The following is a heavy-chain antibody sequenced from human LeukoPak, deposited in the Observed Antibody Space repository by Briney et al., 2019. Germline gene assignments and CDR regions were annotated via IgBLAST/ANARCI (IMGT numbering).Heavy chain of an antibody. CDR1: GGSFSGYY. D-gene: IGHD3-3*01. CDR3: ARESRITIFGVVQDAFDI. J-gene: IGHJ3*02. Sequence: SETLSLTCAVYGGSFSGYYWSWIRQPPGKGLEWIGEINHSGSTNYNPSLKSRVTISVDTSKNQFSLKLSSVTAADTAVYYCARESRITIFGVVQDAFDIWGQGTMVTVSS. CDR2: INHSGST. V-gene: IGHV4-34*09.